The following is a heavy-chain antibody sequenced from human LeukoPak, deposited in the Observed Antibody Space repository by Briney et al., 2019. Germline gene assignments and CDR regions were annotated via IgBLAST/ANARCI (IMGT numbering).Heavy chain of an antibody. V-gene: IGHV4-4*07. CDR2: IYTSGST. J-gene: IGHJ4*02. CDR3: AIGTVVDLWSGDFDY. CDR1: GGSISSYY. Sequence: SETLSLTCTVSGGSISSYYWSWIRQPAGKGLEWIGRIYTSGSTNYNPSLKSRVTMSVDTSKNQFSLKLSSVTAADTAVYYCAIGTVVDLWSGDFDYWGQGTLVTVSS. D-gene: IGHD3-3*01.